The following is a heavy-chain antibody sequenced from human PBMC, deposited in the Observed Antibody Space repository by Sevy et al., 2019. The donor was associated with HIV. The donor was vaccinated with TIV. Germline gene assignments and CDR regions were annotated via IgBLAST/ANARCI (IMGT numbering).Heavy chain of an antibody. CDR1: GGSFSGCY. D-gene: IGHD3-10*01. J-gene: IGHJ4*02. CDR2: INHSGST. Sequence: SETLSLTCAVYGGSFSGCYWSWIRQPPGKGLEWIGEINHSGSTNYNPSLKSRVTISVDTSKNKFSLKLSSVTAADTAVYYCAREVLLWFGVDYWGQGTLVTVSS. V-gene: IGHV4-34*01. CDR3: AREVLLWFGVDY.